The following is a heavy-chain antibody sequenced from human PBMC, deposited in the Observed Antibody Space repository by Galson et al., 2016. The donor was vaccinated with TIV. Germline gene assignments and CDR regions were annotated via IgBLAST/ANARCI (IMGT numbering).Heavy chain of an antibody. CDR3: ARDRHFCTSASCYLGYYYDYGMDV. V-gene: IGHV3-53*01. J-gene: IGHJ6*02. CDR1: GLTVSANY. CDR2: VYGDDKT. D-gene: IGHD2-2*01. Sequence: SLRLSCAASGLTVSANYLNWVRQAPGKGLEWVSIVYGDDKTYYADSVKGRFTISRDNSKNTVYLEMNSLRAEDTAVYYCARDRHFCTSASCYLGYYYDYGMDVWGQGTTVTVSS.